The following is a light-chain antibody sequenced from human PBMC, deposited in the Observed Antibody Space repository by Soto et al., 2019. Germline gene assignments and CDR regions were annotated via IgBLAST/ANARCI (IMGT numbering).Light chain of an antibody. CDR1: SSDVGGYNY. J-gene: IGLJ1*01. Sequence: QSALTQPPSASGSPGQSVTISCSGTSSDVGGYNYVSWHQQHPGKAPKLMIYEVSKRPSGVPDRFSGSKSGNTASLIVSGLQAEDEADYYCSSSAGSNHSVFGTG. V-gene: IGLV2-8*01. CDR3: SSSAGSNHSV. CDR2: EVS.